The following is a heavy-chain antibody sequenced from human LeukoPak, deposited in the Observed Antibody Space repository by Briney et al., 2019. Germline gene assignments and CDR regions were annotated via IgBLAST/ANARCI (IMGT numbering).Heavy chain of an antibody. CDR1: GFTFSAYT. D-gene: IGHD2-15*01. Sequence: PGGSLRLSCAASGFTFSAYTMNWVRQVPGKGLEWVSSISSSSSDIYYADSVKGRFTISRDNGKHSLSLQMNSLRADDTAVYYCARAYYRSGGSCYFDYWGQGTLVTVSS. J-gene: IGHJ4*02. V-gene: IGHV3-21*01. CDR3: ARAYYRSGGSCYFDY. CDR2: ISSSSSDI.